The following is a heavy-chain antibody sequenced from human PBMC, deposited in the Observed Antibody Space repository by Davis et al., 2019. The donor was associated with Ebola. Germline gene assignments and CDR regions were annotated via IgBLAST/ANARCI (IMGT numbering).Heavy chain of an antibody. Sequence: SVKVSCKASGGTFSSYAISWVRQAPGQGLEWMGRIIPILGIANYAQKFQGRVTITADKSTSTAYMELSSLRSEDTAVYYCAREGIDVGATPYPTKEWGQGTLVTVSS. CDR3: AREGIDVGATPYPTKE. J-gene: IGHJ4*02. D-gene: IGHD1-26*01. CDR1: GGTFSSYA. CDR2: IIPILGIA. V-gene: IGHV1-69*04.